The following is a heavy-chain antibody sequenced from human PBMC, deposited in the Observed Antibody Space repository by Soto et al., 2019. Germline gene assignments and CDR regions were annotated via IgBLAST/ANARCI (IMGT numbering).Heavy chain of an antibody. CDR2: MNPGSGDT. CDR1: GYSFTNND. D-gene: IGHD1-1*01. Sequence: ASVKVSCKASGYSFTNNDVSWVRQATGQGLEWMGWMNPGSGDTGYAQKFQGRVTMTRDISTATAYMELSSLRSDDTATYYCAKMGTFCSVNWFDPWGQGTLVTVSS. CDR3: AKMGTFCSVNWFDP. V-gene: IGHV1-8*01. J-gene: IGHJ5*02.